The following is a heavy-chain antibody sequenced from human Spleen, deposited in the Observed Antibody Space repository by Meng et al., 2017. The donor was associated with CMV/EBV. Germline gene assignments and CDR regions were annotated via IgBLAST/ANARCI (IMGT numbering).Heavy chain of an antibody. D-gene: IGHD3/OR15-3a*01. V-gene: IGHV3-21*01. CDR3: ARDLGDWDSYYYYGMDV. CDR2: ISSSSSYI. J-gene: IGHJ6*02. Sequence: GESLKISCAASGFTFSSYSMNWVRQAPGKGLEWVSSISSSSSYIYYADSVKGRFTISRDNAKNSLRLQMSSLRAEDTAVYYCARDLGDWDSYYYYGMDVWGQGTTVTVSS. CDR1: GFTFSSYS.